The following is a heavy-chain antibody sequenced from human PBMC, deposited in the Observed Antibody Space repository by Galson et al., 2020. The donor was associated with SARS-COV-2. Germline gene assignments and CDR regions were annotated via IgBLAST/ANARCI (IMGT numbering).Heavy chain of an antibody. CDR2: IRSKAYGGTT. CDR3: TKRGYSGYGHFDY. J-gene: IGHJ4*02. CDR1: RFTFGDYA. Sequence: GSLRLYCTASRFTFGDYAMSWVRPAPGKGLECVGFIRSKAYGGTTEYAASVKGRFTISRDDSKSIAYLQMNSLKTEDTAVYYCTKRGYSGYGHFDYWGQGTLVTVSS. D-gene: IGHD5-12*01. V-gene: IGHV3-49*04.